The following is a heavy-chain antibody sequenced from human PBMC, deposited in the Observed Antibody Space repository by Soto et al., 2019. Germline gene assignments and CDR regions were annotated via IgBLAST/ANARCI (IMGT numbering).Heavy chain of an antibody. V-gene: IGHV3-30*18. CDR2: VSSDGGTK. J-gene: IGHJ4*02. CDR3: AKLCGDPGMPPDY. D-gene: IGHD4-17*01. CDR1: GFTFTRYG. Sequence: PGGSLRLSCAASGFTFTRYGMHWVRQAPGKGLEWVAVVSSDGGTKFYADSVQGRFTISRDNSQNTLYLQMNSLRVEDTAQYYCAKLCGDPGMPPDYWGQGTPVTVSS.